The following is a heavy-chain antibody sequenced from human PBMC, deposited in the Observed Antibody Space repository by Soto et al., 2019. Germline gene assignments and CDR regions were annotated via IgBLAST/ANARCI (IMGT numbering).Heavy chain of an antibody. CDR3: ARGRSSPSFDP. CDR2: LIPIFGAA. V-gene: IGHV1-69*01. D-gene: IGHD6-6*01. J-gene: IGHJ5*02. CDR1: GGTFINYV. Sequence: QVQLVQSGAEVRKPGSSVKVSCKISGGTFINYVISWLRQAPGQGLEWMGGLIPIFGAANLAQQFKGRVTITADESTGTVTMEWSSITAEDTAVYDFARGRSSPSFDPWGHGTLVTVSS.